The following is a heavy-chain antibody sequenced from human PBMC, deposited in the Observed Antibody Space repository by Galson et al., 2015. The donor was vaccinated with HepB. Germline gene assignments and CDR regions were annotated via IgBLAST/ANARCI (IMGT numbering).Heavy chain of an antibody. CDR1: RFTFSTHS. Sequence: SLRLSCAASRFTFSTHSMNWVRQAPGKGLEWIAYITGTGVIVYADSVQGRFTISGDNAKYSLFLQMNSLRDEDTAVYYCARDGRSPVEFWFDLWGRGTLVTVSS. V-gene: IGHV3-48*02. CDR3: ARDGRSPVEFWFDL. J-gene: IGHJ2*01. D-gene: IGHD3-10*01. CDR2: ITGTGVIV.